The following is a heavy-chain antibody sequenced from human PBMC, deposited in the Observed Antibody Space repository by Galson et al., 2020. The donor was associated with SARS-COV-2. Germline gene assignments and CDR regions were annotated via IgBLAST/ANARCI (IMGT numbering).Heavy chain of an antibody. V-gene: IGHV3-33*01. CDR3: ARVGGSSWLPYYYYYGMDV. J-gene: IGHJ6*02. CDR1: GFTFSSYG. Sequence: GGSLRLSCAASGFTFSSYGMHWVRQAPGKGLEWVAVIWYDGSNKYYADSVKGRFTISRDNSKNTLYLQMNSLRAEDTAVYYCARVGGSSWLPYYYYYGMDVWGQGTTVTVSS. CDR2: IWYDGSNK. D-gene: IGHD6-13*01.